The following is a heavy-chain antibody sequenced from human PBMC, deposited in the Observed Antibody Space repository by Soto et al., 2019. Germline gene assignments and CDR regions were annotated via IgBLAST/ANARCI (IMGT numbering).Heavy chain of an antibody. CDR1: GGNVSSYA. CDR2: IIPIFGTA. J-gene: IGHJ3*02. CDR3: ATPNVVAPDFDI. Sequence: SVKVACKASGGNVSSYAXSWVRHAPGQGLEWMGGIIPIFGTANYAQKFQGRVTITRDTSASTAYMELSSLRSEDTAVYYCATPNVVAPDFDIWGQGTMVTASS. V-gene: IGHV1-69*05. D-gene: IGHD2-21*01.